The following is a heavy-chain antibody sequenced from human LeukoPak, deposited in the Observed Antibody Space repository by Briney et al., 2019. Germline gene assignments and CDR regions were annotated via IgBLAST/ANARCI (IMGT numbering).Heavy chain of an antibody. J-gene: IGHJ4*02. D-gene: IGHD6-13*01. CDR1: EFTFSSYA. Sequence: GGSLRLSCAASEFTFSSYAMSWVRQTPGKGLEWVSGIRSTGGGTYYADSVKGRFTISRDNSKNTLYLQMNSLRDEDTAVYYCAKELAAVGVPSFDSWGQGTLVTVSS. CDR2: IRSTGGGT. CDR3: AKELAAVGVPSFDS. V-gene: IGHV3-23*01.